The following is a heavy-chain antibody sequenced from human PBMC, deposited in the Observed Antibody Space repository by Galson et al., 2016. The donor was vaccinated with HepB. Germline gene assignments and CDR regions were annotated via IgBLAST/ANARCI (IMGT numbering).Heavy chain of an antibody. J-gene: IGHJ3*02. CDR3: EGYSDPFDI. V-gene: IGHV3-53*01. D-gene: IGHD3-22*01. CDR1: GFSVSGKY. Sequence: SLRLSCAASGFSVSGKYMSWARQAPEKGLEWVSAIFSGDATYYRDSVKGRSTISRDTSKNTLYLQMNNLRAEDTAIYYCEGYSDPFDIWGQGTMVTVSS. CDR2: IFSGDAT.